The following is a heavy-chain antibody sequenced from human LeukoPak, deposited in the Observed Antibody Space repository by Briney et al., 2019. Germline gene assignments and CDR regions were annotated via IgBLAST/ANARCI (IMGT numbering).Heavy chain of an antibody. D-gene: IGHD2-15*01. V-gene: IGHV2-70*04. CDR1: GFSLSTSGMR. CDR3: ARIPTGGYFDY. J-gene: IGHJ4*02. Sequence: SGPTLVNPTQTLTLTCTFSGFSLSTSGMRVGWIRQPPGKALEWLARIGWNDDKFYSTSLKTRLTISKDTSKNQVVLTMTNMDPVDTATYYCARIPTGGYFDYWGQGSLVTVSS. CDR2: IGWNDDK.